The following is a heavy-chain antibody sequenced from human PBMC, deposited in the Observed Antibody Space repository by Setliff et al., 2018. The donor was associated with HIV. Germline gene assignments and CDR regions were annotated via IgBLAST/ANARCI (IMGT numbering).Heavy chain of an antibody. J-gene: IGHJ4*02. D-gene: IGHD3-22*01. Sequence: PSETLSLTCDVSGFSISSRYYWGWIRQSPGKGLEWIGYMFSSGSAQYNSSLQSRVSMSADTSKNQFSLRLTSVTVADTAVYFCVRVFYDATDYYAPLFDYWGQGTLVTVSS. CDR3: VRVFYDATDYYAPLFDY. CDR2: MFSSGSA. V-gene: IGHV4-38-2*01. CDR1: GFSISSRYY.